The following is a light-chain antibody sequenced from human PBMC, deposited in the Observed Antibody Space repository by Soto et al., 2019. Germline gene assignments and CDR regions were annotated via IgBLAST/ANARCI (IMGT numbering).Light chain of an antibody. V-gene: IGLV2-14*01. CDR1: NSDIGGYNY. Sequence: QSALTQPASVSGSPEQSITISCTGTNSDIGGYNYVSWYRHHPGEAPKLMIYGVTNRPSGVSTRFSGSKSGNTASLTISGLQDEDEADYYCSSYTSVTIVGFGGGTKVTVL. J-gene: IGLJ2*01. CDR3: SSYTSVTIVG. CDR2: GVT.